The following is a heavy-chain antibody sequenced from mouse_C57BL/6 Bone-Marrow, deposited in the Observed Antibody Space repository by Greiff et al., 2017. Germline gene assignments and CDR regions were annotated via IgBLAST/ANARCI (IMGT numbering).Heavy chain of an antibody. CDR2: IWSGGST. V-gene: IGHV2-2*01. CDR3: ARNYYDYDGGDYYAMDY. D-gene: IGHD2-4*01. Sequence: VKLVESGPGLVQPSQSLSITCTVSGFSLTSYGVHWVRQSPGKGLEWLGVIWSGGSTDYNAAFISRLSISKDNSKSQVFFKMNSLQADDTAIYYCARNYYDYDGGDYYAMDYWGQGTSVTVSS. J-gene: IGHJ4*01. CDR1: GFSLTSYG.